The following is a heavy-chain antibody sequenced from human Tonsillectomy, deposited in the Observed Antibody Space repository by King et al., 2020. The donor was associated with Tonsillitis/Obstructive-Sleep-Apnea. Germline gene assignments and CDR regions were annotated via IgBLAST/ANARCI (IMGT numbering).Heavy chain of an antibody. CDR2: ISTSSSYI. D-gene: IGHD6-6*01. CDR1: GFTFSSCG. J-gene: IGHJ3*01. V-gene: IGHV3-21*01. Sequence: VQLVESGGGLVKPGESLRLSCAASGFTFSSCGMNWVRQAPGKGLEWVSSISTSSSYIYYADSVQGRFTISRDNAKNSRYLQMNSLTDEDTAIYFCARGRGFSSSSDAFDVWGPGTVVTVSS. CDR3: ARGRGFSSSSDAFDV.